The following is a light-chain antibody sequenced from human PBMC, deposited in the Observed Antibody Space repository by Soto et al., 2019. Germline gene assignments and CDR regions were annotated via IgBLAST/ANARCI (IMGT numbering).Light chain of an antibody. J-gene: IGLJ2*01. V-gene: IGLV2-14*01. CDR1: SSDVGGYNY. CDR2: DVS. CDR3: SSYRSSTTGVV. Sequence: QSVLTQPASVSGSPGQSITISCTGTSSDVGGYNYVSWYQQHPGKAPKLMIYDVSNRPSGVSNRFSGSKSGNTASLTISGLQAEDEADYYCSSYRSSTTGVVFGGGTKLTVL.